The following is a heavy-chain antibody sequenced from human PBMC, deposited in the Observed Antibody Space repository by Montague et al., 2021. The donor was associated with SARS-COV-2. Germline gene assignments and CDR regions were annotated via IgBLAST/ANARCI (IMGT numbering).Heavy chain of an antibody. J-gene: IGHJ4*02. V-gene: IGHV3-23*01. CDR2: ITGSVGTT. D-gene: IGHD1-7*01. CDR3: AKHRTGTTPFDY. Sequence: SLRLSCAASGFTFSSYAMSWVRQAPGKGLEWVSEITGSVGTTYYSDSGKGRFTISRDNSKYTPFLQMHSLRAEDTAIYYYAKHRTGTTPFDYWGQGTLVTVSS. CDR1: GFTFSSYA.